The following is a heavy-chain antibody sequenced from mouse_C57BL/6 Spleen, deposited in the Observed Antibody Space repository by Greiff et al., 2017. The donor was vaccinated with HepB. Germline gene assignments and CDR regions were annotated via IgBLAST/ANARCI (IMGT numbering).Heavy chain of an antibody. J-gene: IGHJ2*01. CDR1: GYTFTSYT. CDR3: ARAPRITTVVAGGREGNYFDY. Sequence: QVQLKESGAELARPGASVKMSCKASGYTFTSYTIHWVKQRPGQGLEWIGYINPSSGYTKYNQKFKDKATLTADKSSSTAYMQRSSLTSEDSAVYYCARAPRITTVVAGGREGNYFDYWGQGTTLTVSS. D-gene: IGHD1-1*01. V-gene: IGHV1-4*01. CDR2: INPSSGYT.